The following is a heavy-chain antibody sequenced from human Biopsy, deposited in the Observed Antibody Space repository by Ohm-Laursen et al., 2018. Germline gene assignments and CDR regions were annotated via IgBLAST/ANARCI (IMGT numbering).Heavy chain of an antibody. CDR2: ISHTGYT. V-gene: IGHV4-59*11. CDR3: ARGSNEYGGLYFPH. D-gene: IGHD4-23*01. CDR1: GGSFTGHY. J-gene: IGHJ1*01. Sequence: SDTLSLTCTVSGGSFTGHYWTWIRQPPGKGLEWIGHISHTGYTSYKSSLKSRVTISLDTYTKHFSLRLTSLAAADTAVYYCARGSNEYGGLYFPHWGQGTLVTVSS.